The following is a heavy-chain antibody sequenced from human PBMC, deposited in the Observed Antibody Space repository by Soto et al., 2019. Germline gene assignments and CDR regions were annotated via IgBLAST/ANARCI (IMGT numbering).Heavy chain of an antibody. CDR3: ARDQTLVPAASGYYYGMDV. Sequence: SETLSLTCTVSGGSISSYYWGWIRQPPGKGLEWIGRIYYSGSTNYNPSLKSRVTISVDKSKNQFSLKLSSVTAADTAVYYCARDQTLVPAASGYYYGMDVWGQGTTVTVSS. CDR2: IYYSGST. D-gene: IGHD2-2*01. CDR1: GGSISSYY. V-gene: IGHV4-39*07. J-gene: IGHJ6*02.